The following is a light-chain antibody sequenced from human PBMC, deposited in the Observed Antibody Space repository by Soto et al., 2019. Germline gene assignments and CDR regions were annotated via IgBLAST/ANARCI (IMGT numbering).Light chain of an antibody. V-gene: IGKV3-20*01. CDR2: AAS. CDR3: QQYGGSGKS. J-gene: IGKJ1*01. Sequence: EIVLTQSPGTLSLSPGDRATLSCTASQSVSSYYLAWYQQKPGQAPRLLIYAASSRATGIPDRFSGSGSGTDFTLTINRLEPEDCAVYFCQQYGGSGKSFGQGTKVDIK. CDR1: QSVSSYY.